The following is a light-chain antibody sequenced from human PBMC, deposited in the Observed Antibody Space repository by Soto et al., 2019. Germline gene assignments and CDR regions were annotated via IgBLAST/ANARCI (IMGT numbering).Light chain of an antibody. CDR2: DAS. Sequence: EIVLTHSPGTLSLSPCERATLSCRASQSVSSYLAWYQQKPGQAPRLLIYDASNRATGIPARFSGGGSGAEYTLTISSLQSEDFAVYYCQQYDKWPRTFGQGTKVDI. CDR1: QSVSSY. CDR3: QQYDKWPRT. J-gene: IGKJ1*01. V-gene: IGKV3D-15*01.